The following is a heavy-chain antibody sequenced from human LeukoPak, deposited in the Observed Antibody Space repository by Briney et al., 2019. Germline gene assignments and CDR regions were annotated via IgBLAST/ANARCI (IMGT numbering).Heavy chain of an antibody. J-gene: IGHJ4*02. D-gene: IGHD3-16*01. V-gene: IGHV4-34*01. CDR3: ARDSDSGFG. Sequence: SETLSPTCGVSGGSFNFYFWHWIRQPPGKGLEWIGEIDNRGSTSYNPSLKNRVTLSVDTTRNHFSLQLTSVTATDTAVYYCARDSDSGFGWGQGTVVTISS. CDR1: GGSFNFYF. CDR2: IDNRGST.